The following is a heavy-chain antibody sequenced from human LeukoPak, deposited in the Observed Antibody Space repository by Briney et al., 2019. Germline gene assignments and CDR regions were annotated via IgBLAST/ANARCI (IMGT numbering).Heavy chain of an antibody. D-gene: IGHD2/OR15-2a*01. CDR1: GGSISSSSYY. V-gene: IGHV4-39*07. Sequence: SETLSLTCTVSGGSISSSSYYWGWIRQPPGKGLEWIGSIYYSGSTYYNPSLKSRVTISVDTSKNQFSLKMSSVTAADTAVYYCARGKISAPPGWFDYWGQGTLVTVSS. CDR3: ARGKISAPPGWFDY. J-gene: IGHJ5*01. CDR2: IYYSGST.